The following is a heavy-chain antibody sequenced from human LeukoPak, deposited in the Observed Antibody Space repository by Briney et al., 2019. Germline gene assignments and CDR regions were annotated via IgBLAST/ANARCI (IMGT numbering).Heavy chain of an antibody. CDR1: GFTFSSYG. CDR2: ISYDGSNK. J-gene: IGHJ4*02. D-gene: IGHD3-22*01. Sequence: GGSLRLSCAASGFTFSSYGMHWVRQAPGKGLEWVAVISYDGSNKYYADSVKGRFTISRDNSRNTLYLQMNSLRAEDTAVYYCARTPTYYYDSSGYYDGYWGQGTLVTVSS. CDR3: ARTPTYYYDSSGYYDGY. V-gene: IGHV3-30*19.